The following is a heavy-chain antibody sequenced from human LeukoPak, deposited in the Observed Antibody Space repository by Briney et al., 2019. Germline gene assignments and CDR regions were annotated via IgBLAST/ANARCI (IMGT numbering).Heavy chain of an antibody. D-gene: IGHD3-16*02. J-gene: IGHJ4*02. V-gene: IGHV1-24*01. CDR1: GYTLTELS. CDR2: FDPEDGET. CDR3: ALESYDYVWGSYRYIGYY. Sequence: GASVKVSCKVSGYTLTELSMHWVRQAPGKGLEWMGGFDPEDGETIYAQKFQGRVTMTEDTSTDTAYMELSSLRSEDTAVYYCALESYDYVWGSYRYIGYYWGQGTLVTVSS.